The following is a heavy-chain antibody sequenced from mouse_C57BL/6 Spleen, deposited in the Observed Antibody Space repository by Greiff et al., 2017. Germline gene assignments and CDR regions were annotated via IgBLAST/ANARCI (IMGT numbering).Heavy chain of an antibody. V-gene: IGHV1-42*01. CDR1: GYSFTGYY. Sequence: VQLQQSGPELVKPGASVKISCKASGYSFTGYYMNWVKQSPETSLEWIGEINPSTGGTTYNQKFKAKATLTVDKSSSTAYMQLKSLTSEDSAVYYCARRGDYGRGDAMDYWGQGTSVTVSS. CDR3: ARRGDYGRGDAMDY. D-gene: IGHD1-1*01. J-gene: IGHJ4*01. CDR2: INPSTGGT.